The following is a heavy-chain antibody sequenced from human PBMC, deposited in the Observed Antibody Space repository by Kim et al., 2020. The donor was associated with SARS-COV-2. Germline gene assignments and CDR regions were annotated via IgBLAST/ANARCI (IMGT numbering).Heavy chain of an antibody. V-gene: IGHV3-21*01. CDR2: ISSSSSYI. Sequence: GGSLRLSCAASGFTFSGYSMNWVRQAPGKGLEWVSSISSSSSYIYYADSVKGRFTISRDNAKNSLYLQMNSLRAEDTAVYYCARVVVPAAMRSGYYYYYYGMDVWGQGTTVTVSS. CDR1: GFTFSGYS. CDR3: ARVVVPAAMRSGYYYYYYGMDV. D-gene: IGHD2-2*01. J-gene: IGHJ6*02.